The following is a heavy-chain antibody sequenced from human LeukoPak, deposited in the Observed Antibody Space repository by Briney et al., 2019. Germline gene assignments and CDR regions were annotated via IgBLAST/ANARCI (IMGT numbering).Heavy chain of an antibody. CDR3: ARDRTGRGTYYFDY. Sequence: PGGSLRLSCAASGFTFSRYSMNWVRQAPGKGPEWVSSISSSSNYIYYADSVRGRFTISRDDAKNSLNLQMSSLRAEDTAVYYCARDRTGRGTYYFDYWGQGTLVTVSS. V-gene: IGHV3-21*01. CDR1: GFTFSRYS. D-gene: IGHD3-16*01. J-gene: IGHJ4*02. CDR2: ISSSSNYI.